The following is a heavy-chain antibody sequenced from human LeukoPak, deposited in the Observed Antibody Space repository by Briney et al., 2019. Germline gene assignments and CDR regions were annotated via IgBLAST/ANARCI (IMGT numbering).Heavy chain of an antibody. D-gene: IGHD2-2*01. V-gene: IGHV5-51*01. J-gene: IGHJ5*02. CDR2: IYPGDSDT. Sequence: GGSLQISCKGSGSRFTSYWIGWVRQMPGKDLEWMGIIYPGDSDTRYSPSFQGQVTISADKSISTAYLQWSSLKASDTAMYYCARTAAMRGYWFDPWGQGTLVTVSS. CDR3: ARTAAMRGYWFDP. CDR1: GSRFTSYW.